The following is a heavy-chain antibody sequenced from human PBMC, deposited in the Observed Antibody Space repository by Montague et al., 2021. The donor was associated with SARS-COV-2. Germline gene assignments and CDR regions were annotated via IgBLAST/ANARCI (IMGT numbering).Heavy chain of an antibody. J-gene: IGHJ6*02. CDR2: IYYSGST. CDR1: DGSISNYY. CDR3: ARVRYYGSGTSLGMDV. Sequence: SETLSLTCTVSDGSISNYYWSWIRQPPGKGLEWIGYIYYSGSTNYNPSLKSRVTISVDTSKNQFSLKLSSVTAADTAVYYCARVRYYGSGTSLGMDVWGQGTTVTVSS. V-gene: IGHV4-59*12. D-gene: IGHD3-10*01.